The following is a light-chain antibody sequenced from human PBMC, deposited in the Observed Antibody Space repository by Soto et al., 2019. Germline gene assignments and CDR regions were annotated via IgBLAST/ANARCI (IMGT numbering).Light chain of an antibody. V-gene: IGLV6-57*04. CDR2: EDN. CDR1: SGRIASNY. CDR3: QSYDNSDQV. J-gene: IGLJ2*01. Sequence: NFMLTQPHSVSESPGKTVSISCTRSSGRIASNYVQWYQQRPGSAPTTVIYEDNQRPSGVPDRFSGSIDSSSNSASLTISGLKTGDEADYYCQSYDNSDQVFGGGTKLTVL.